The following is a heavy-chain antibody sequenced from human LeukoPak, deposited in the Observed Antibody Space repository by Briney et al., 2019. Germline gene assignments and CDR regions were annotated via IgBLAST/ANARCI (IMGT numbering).Heavy chain of an antibody. D-gene: IGHD3-22*01. CDR3: ARDPVNYYDSSGPLFDI. V-gene: IGHV4-59*01. CDR2: IYYSGST. CDR1: GGSFSGYY. Sequence: PSETLSLTCAVYGGSFSGYYWSWIRQPPGKGLEWIGYIYYSGSTNYNPSLKSRVTMSVDTSKNQFSPKLSSVTAADTAVYYCARDPVNYYDSSGPLFDIWGQGTMVTVSS. J-gene: IGHJ3*02.